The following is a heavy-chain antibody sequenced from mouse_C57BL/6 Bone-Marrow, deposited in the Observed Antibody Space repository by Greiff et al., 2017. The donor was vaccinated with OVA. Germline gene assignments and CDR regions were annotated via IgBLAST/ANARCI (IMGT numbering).Heavy chain of an antibody. CDR3: AISGYDGRRFDY. CDR2: IHPSDSDT. V-gene: IGHV1-74*01. J-gene: IGHJ2*01. D-gene: IGHD1-1*01. CDR1: GYTFTSYW. Sequence: QVQLQQPGAELVKPGASVKVSCTASGYTFTSYWMHWVKQRPGQGLEWIGRIHPSDSDTNYNQKFKGRSTFTVDKSANTAYMQLSSLTSEDATVYYCAISGYDGRRFDYWGQGTTLTVSS.